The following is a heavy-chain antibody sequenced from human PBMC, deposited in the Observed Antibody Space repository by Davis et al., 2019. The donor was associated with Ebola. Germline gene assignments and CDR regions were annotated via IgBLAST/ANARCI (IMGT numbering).Heavy chain of an antibody. D-gene: IGHD4-23*01. CDR3: ARGTAYGGNSVWFDP. J-gene: IGHJ5*02. CDR1: GGSISSYY. V-gene: IGHV4-59*12. Sequence: MPSETLSLTCTVSGGSISSYYWSWIRQPPGKGLEWIGYIYYSGSTYYNPSLKSRVTISVDTSKNQFSLKLSSVTAADTAVYYCARGTAYGGNSVWFDPWGQGTLVTVSS. CDR2: IYYSGST.